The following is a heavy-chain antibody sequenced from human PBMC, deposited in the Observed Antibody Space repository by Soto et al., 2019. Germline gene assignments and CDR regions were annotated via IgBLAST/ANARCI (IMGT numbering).Heavy chain of an antibody. CDR3: ARGLYDSSGYYFYYFDY. CDR1: GGSISSYY. J-gene: IGHJ4*02. D-gene: IGHD3-22*01. CDR2: IYYSGST. V-gene: IGHV4-59*01. Sequence: PSETLSLTCTVSGGSISSYYWSWIRQPPGKGLEWIGYIYYSGSTNYNPSLKSRVTISVDTSKNQFSLKLSSVTAADTAVYYCARGLYDSSGYYFYYFDYWGQGTLVTAPQ.